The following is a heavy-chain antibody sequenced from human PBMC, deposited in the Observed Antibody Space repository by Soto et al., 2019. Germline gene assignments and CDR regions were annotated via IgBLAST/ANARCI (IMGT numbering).Heavy chain of an antibody. CDR3: VRDRSVTFFGVVIVPFDY. CDR2: ISGHNGET. Sequence: QVQMVQSGAEVKKPGASLKVSCQASGYTFSYFGISWVRLAPGQGPEWLGWISGHNGETNYAQKFQGRVTMTTDTSTSTAYMELRSLRIDETAIYFWVRDRSVTFFGVVIVPFDYWGQGTPVTVSS. D-gene: IGHD3-16*02. J-gene: IGHJ4*02. V-gene: IGHV1-18*01. CDR1: GYTFSYFG.